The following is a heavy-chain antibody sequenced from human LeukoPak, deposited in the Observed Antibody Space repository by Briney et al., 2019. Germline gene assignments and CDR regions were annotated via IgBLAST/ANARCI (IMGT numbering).Heavy chain of an antibody. Sequence: GGSLRLSCAASGFTFSSYVMSWVRQAPGKGLEWVSAISGSGGSTYYTDSVTGRFTISRDNSKNTLYLQMNSLRAEDTAVYYCAKGGSTVNTINWFDPWGQGTLVTVSS. J-gene: IGHJ5*02. CDR3: AKGGSTVNTINWFDP. V-gene: IGHV3-23*01. CDR1: GFTFSSYV. D-gene: IGHD4-17*01. CDR2: ISGSGGST.